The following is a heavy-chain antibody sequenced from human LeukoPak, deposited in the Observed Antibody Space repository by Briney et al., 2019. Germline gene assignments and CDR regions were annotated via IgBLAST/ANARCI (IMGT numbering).Heavy chain of an antibody. J-gene: IGHJ4*02. V-gene: IGHV3-7*01. D-gene: IGHD2-2*01. CDR3: SGRDSSRNPWAY. CDR1: GFTFNTFW. Sequence: GRSLRLSCAASGFTFNTFWLNWVRLAPGRGLEWLANIRPDGSDKYYVDSVRGRFTISRDNGKNLVYLEMNSLRVEDTAVYYCSGRDSSRNPWAYWGQGTLVSVSS. CDR2: IRPDGSDK.